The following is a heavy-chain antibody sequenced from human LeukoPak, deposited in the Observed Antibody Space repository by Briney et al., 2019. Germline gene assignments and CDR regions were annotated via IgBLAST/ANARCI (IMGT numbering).Heavy chain of an antibody. V-gene: IGHV3-21*01. CDR1: GFTFSSYS. CDR3: ARDLDSSWASFDY. Sequence: PGGSLRLSCAASGFTFSSYSMNWVRQAPGKGLEWVSSISSSSSYIYYADSVKGRFTISRDNAKNSLYLQMNSLRAEDTAVYYCARDLDSSWASFDYWGQGTLVTVSS. CDR2: ISSSSSYI. D-gene: IGHD6-13*01. J-gene: IGHJ4*02.